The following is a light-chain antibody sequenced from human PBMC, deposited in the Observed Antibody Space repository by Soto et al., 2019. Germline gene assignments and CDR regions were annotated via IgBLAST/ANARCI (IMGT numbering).Light chain of an antibody. V-gene: IGKV1-5*03. CDR2: KAS. CDR1: ESISSW. Sequence: DIQLTQSPSTLSASVGDRVTLTCRTSESISSWLAWYQQKPGNAPELLIYKASNLQSGVPSRFSGSGSGTEFTPTISSLQPDDFATYYCQEYKTYSYTFGQGTKVDIK. J-gene: IGKJ2*01. CDR3: QEYKTYSYT.